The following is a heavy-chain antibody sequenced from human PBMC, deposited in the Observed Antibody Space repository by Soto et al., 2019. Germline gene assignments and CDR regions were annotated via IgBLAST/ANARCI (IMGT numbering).Heavy chain of an antibody. D-gene: IGHD6-13*01. CDR1: GFTFDDYA. CDR2: ITWNSGYI. V-gene: IGHV3-9*01. J-gene: IGHJ4*02. CDR3: AKALYGSSSNPIDY. Sequence: SLRLSCAASGFTFDDYAMHWVRQAPGKGLEWVSYITWNSGYIGYADSVRGRFTISRDNANNSLYLQMNSLKPEDTAFYYCAKALYGSSSNPIDYWGQGTLVTVSS.